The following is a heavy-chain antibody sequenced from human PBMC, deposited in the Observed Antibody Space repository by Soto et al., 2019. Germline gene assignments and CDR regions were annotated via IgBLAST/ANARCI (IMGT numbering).Heavy chain of an antibody. Sequence: ASVKVSCKASGYTFTSYDINWLRQATGQGLEWMGWMNPNSGNTGYAQKFQGRVTMTRNTSISTAYMELSSLRSDDTAVYYCARDYYGSGSYPYHYYMDVWGKGTTVTVSS. CDR1: GYTFTSYD. CDR3: ARDYYGSGSYPYHYYMDV. J-gene: IGHJ6*03. CDR2: MNPNSGNT. V-gene: IGHV1-8*01. D-gene: IGHD3-10*01.